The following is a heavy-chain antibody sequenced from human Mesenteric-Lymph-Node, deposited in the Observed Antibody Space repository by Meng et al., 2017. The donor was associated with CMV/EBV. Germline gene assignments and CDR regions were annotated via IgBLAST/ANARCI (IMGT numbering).Heavy chain of an antibody. CDR3: ARSPHYYDTSGHDY. CDR1: GFTFSSYW. CDR2: IKQDGSEK. D-gene: IGHD3-22*01. Sequence: GESLKISCAASGFTFSSYWMSWVRQAPGKGLEWVANIKQDGSEKYYADSVKGRSTVSRDNGKNSLYLQMNSLRGEDTAVYYCARSPHYYDTSGHDYWGQGTLVTVSS. J-gene: IGHJ4*02. V-gene: IGHV3-7*01.